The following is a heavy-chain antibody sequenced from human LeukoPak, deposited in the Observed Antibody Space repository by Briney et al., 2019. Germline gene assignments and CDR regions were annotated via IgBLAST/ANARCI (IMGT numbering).Heavy chain of an antibody. V-gene: IGHV4-31*03. D-gene: IGHD5-18*01. J-gene: IGHJ4*02. CDR2: IYYSGST. CDR1: GGSISSGDYY. CDR3: ARSYSYGSLTALQTFDY. Sequence: PSETLSLTCTVSGGSISSGDYYWSWIRQHPGEGLEWIGNIYYSGSTYYNPSLKSRVTISVDTSKSQFSLKLSSVTAADTAVYYCARSYSYGSLTALQTFDYWGQGTLVTVSS.